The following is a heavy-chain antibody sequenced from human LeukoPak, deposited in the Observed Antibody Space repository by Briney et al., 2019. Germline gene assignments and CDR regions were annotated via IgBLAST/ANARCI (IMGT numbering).Heavy chain of an antibody. CDR3: ARTSYYGSRAYYDY. D-gene: IGHD3-22*01. Sequence: SETLSLTCTVSGGSINNYYWSWIRQPPGKGLEWIGYIYKSGSTKYNPSLKSRVTVLVDTSKKKLSLELSSVTAADTAVYYCARTSYYGSRAYYDYWGQGTLVTVSS. J-gene: IGHJ4*02. CDR1: GGSINNYY. V-gene: IGHV4-59*01. CDR2: IYKSGST.